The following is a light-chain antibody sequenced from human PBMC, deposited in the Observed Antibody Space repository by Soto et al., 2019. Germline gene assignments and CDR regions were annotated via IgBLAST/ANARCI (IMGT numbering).Light chain of an antibody. CDR1: QSLLYSSNNKNY. CDR2: WAS. CDR3: HQYYTTPWT. Sequence: DIVMTQSPDSLAVSLGERATIDCKSSQSLLYSSNNKNYLAWYQQKPGQPPKLLIYWASTRESGVPDRFSGSGSGTEFTLTISSFQAEDVAVYYCHQYYTTPWTFGQGTKVEVK. J-gene: IGKJ1*01. V-gene: IGKV4-1*01.